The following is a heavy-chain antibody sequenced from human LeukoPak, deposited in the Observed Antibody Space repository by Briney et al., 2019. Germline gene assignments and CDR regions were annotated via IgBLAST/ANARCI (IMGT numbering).Heavy chain of an antibody. V-gene: IGHV6-1*01. CDR3: ARAQRIPAAIHEFWFDP. CDR1: GDSVSSNSAA. Sequence: SQTLSLTCAISGDSVSSNSAAWNWIRQTPSRGLEWLGRTYYRSKWYNDYAVSVKSRITINPDTSKNQFSLQLNSVTPEDTAVYYCARAQRIPAAIHEFWFDPWGQGTLVTVSS. J-gene: IGHJ5*02. D-gene: IGHD2-2*02. CDR2: TYYRSKWYN.